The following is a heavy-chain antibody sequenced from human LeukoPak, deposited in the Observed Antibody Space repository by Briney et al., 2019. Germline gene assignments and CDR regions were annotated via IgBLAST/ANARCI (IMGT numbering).Heavy chain of an antibody. Sequence: GESLRLSCAASGFTVSRNYMSWVRQAPGKGLEWVSVIYRGCSTYYADSVKGRFTISRDNSKNTLYLQMNSLRVEDTAVYYCARDRPDAFDIWGQGTMVSVSS. CDR2: IYRGCST. J-gene: IGHJ3*02. CDR3: ARDRPDAFDI. CDR1: GFTVSRNY. V-gene: IGHV3-53*01.